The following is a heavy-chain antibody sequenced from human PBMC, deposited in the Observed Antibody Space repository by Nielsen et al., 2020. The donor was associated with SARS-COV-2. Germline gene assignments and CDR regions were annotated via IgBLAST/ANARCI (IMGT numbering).Heavy chain of an antibody. D-gene: IGHD1-26*01. V-gene: IGHV4/OR15-8*01. CDR1: GFTFRGYE. CDR3: ARLLTDSGSYFRFDP. J-gene: IGHJ5*02. Sequence: ESLKISCVASGFTFRGYEMNWVRQPPGKGLEWIGEIYQSGNSNYNPSLKSRVTISVDKSKNQFSLRVTSVTAADTAVYYCARLLTDSGSYFRFDPWGQGTLVTVSS. CDR2: IYQSGNS.